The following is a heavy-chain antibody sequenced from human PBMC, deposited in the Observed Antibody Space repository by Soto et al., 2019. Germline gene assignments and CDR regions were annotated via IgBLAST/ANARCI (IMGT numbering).Heavy chain of an antibody. CDR1: GFTFSNYA. CDR3: ARSGYQSDY. J-gene: IGHJ4*02. Sequence: GGSLRLSCAASGFTFSNYAMHWVRQAPGRGLEYVSAISSNGGTTYYADSVKGRFTISRDNSKNTLYLQMGSLRPEDMAVYYCARSGYQSDYWGLGTLVTVSS. D-gene: IGHD3-3*01. V-gene: IGHV3-64*02. CDR2: ISSNGGTT.